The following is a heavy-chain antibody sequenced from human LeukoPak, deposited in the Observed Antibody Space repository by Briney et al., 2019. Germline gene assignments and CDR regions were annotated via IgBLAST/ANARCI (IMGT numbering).Heavy chain of an antibody. CDR3: AKDSSRSDYHY. CDR2: ISGSGGST. J-gene: IGHJ4*02. V-gene: IGHV3-23*01. Sequence: GGSLRLSYAASGFTFSSYAMSWVRQAPGKGLEWVSAISGSGGSTYYADSVKGRFTISRDNSKNTQYLQMNSLRAEDTAVYYCAKDSSRSDYHYCGQGTLVTVSS. D-gene: IGHD6-19*01. CDR1: GFTFSSYA.